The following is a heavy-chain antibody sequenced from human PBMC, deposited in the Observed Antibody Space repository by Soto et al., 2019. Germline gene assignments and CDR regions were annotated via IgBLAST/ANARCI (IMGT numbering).Heavy chain of an antibody. V-gene: IGHV4-30-2*01. CDR2: IYHSGSI. CDR1: GGSISSGGYS. Sequence: PSETLSLTCAVSGGSISSGGYSWSWIRQPPGKGLEWIGYIYHSGSIYYNPSLKSRVTISVDRSKNQFSLKLSSVTAADTAVYYCARVPDVWGQGTTVTVSS. J-gene: IGHJ6*02. CDR3: ARVPDV.